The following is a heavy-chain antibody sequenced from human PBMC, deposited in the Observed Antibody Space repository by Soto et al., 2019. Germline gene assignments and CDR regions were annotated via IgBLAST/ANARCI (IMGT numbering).Heavy chain of an antibody. Sequence: GGSLRLSCAASGFTFSSYGMHWVRQAPGKGLEWVAVISYDGSNKYYADSVKGRFTISRDNSKNTLYLQMNSLRAEDTAVYYCAKDFSGSGSYYPSSYYYGMDVWGQGTTVTVSS. J-gene: IGHJ6*02. V-gene: IGHV3-30*18. CDR2: ISYDGSNK. CDR3: AKDFSGSGSYYPSSYYYGMDV. D-gene: IGHD3-10*01. CDR1: GFTFSSYG.